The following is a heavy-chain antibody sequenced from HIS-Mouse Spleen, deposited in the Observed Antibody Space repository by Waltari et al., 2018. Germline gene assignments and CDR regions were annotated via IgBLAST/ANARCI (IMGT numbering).Heavy chain of an antibody. CDR2: INHSGRT. D-gene: IGHD5-18*01. CDR3: ARGDTAMVNFDY. V-gene: IGHV4-34*01. J-gene: IGHJ4*02. CDR1: GGSFSGYY. Sequence: QVQLQQWGAGLLKPSETLSLTCAVYGGSFSGYYWSWIRQPPGKGLEGIGEINHSGRTTYNPSLKSWGTIAVDTSKNQFSLKLSSVTAADTAVYYCARGDTAMVNFDYWGQGTLVTVSS.